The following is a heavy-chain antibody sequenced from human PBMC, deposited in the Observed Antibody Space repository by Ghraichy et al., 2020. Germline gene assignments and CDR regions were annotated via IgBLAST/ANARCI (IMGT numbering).Heavy chain of an antibody. CDR3: AKLRVGTTSPFDY. CDR1: GFTFTTYA. Sequence: GGSLRLSCAASGFTFTTYAMSWVRQAPGKGLEWVSIISASGGSTFYADSVKGRFTISRDNSKKTLYLQMNSLTADDTAVYYCAKLRVGTTSPFDYWGQGTLVTVSS. CDR2: ISASGGST. V-gene: IGHV3-23*01. J-gene: IGHJ4*02. D-gene: IGHD1-26*01.